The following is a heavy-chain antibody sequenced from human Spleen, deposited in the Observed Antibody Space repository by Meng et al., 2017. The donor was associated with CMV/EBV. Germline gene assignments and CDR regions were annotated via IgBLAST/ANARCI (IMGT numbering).Heavy chain of an antibody. Sequence: ASVKVSCKTSGYTFASYDIIWVRQAPGQGLECMAWTSAHNGQTNYAQKFQGRVTMTTDTSTSTAYMELSRLRSDDTAVYYCARRGYCSGGSCYSGFDYWGQGTLVTVSS. CDR1: GYTFASYD. J-gene: IGHJ4*02. CDR2: TSAHNGQT. V-gene: IGHV1-18*01. D-gene: IGHD2-15*01. CDR3: ARRGYCSGGSCYSGFDY.